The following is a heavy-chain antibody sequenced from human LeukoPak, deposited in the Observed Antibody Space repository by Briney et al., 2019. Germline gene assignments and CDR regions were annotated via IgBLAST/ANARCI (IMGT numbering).Heavy chain of an antibody. V-gene: IGHV1-69*05. CDR3: ASPLLTGYYGSGSYYNGFGY. J-gene: IGHJ4*02. CDR1: GGTFSSYA. Sequence: SVKVSCKASGGTFSSYAISWVRQAPGQGLEWMGGIIPIFGTANYAQKFQGRVTITTDESTGTAYMELSSLRSEDTAVYYCASPLLTGYYGSGSYYNGFGYWGQGTLVTVSS. CDR2: IIPIFGTA. D-gene: IGHD3-10*01.